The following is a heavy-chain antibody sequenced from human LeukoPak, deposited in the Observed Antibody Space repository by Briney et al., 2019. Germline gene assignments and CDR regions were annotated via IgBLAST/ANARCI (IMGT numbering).Heavy chain of an antibody. D-gene: IGHD5-18*01. V-gene: IGHV3-33*07. CDR1: GFTLTTYT. Sequence: GGSLRLSCVVTGFTLTTYTIYWVRQAPGKGLEWVAIMWYDGSNKYYTDSVKGRFTISRDNSKNTLYLQMNSLRVEDTAVYYCAREDTALVIAYWGQGTLVTVSS. CDR2: MWYDGSNK. J-gene: IGHJ4*02. CDR3: AREDTALVIAY.